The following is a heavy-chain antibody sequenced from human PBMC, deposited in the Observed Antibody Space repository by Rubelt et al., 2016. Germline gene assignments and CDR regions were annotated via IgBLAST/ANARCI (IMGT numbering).Heavy chain of an antibody. D-gene: IGHD7-27*01. Sequence: QVQLQESGPGLVKPSETLSLTCTVSGGSISSYYWSWIRQPPGKGLEWIGYIYYSGSTNYNPSLKSRVTMSVDTSKNQFSLRLSSVTAAETAVYYCAGGSPGWGFKDYWGQGTLVTVSS. CDR3: AGGSPGWGFKDY. CDR2: IYYSGST. CDR1: GGSISSYY. V-gene: IGHV4-59*01. J-gene: IGHJ4*02.